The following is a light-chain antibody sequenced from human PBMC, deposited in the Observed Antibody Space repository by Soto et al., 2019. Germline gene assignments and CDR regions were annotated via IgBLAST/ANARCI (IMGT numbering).Light chain of an antibody. CDR1: ESISRH. Sequence: DIQMTQSPASLSASVGERVTITFRAAESISRHLNWYQQEPGRAPGLLIYAASTIQNGVPSRFTGSGSGTEFTLTITGLQLEDFATYYCQQDYSTLATFGQGTRLEI. V-gene: IGKV1-39*01. CDR3: QQDYSTLAT. J-gene: IGKJ5*01. CDR2: AAS.